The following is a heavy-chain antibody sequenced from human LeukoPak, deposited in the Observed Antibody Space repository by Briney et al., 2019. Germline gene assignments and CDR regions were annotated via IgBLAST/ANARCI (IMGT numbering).Heavy chain of an antibody. CDR1: GLTVSTNY. CDR2: IYSSGST. V-gene: IGHV3-53*01. CDR3: ARDRGDQYGMDV. Sequence: GESLKISRAVSGLTVSTNYMSWVRQAPGKGLEWLSLIYSSGSTYYADSVKGRFTISRDNSRNTLYLQMNSLTAADTAVYYCARDRGDQYGMDVWGQGTTVTVSS. J-gene: IGHJ6*02. D-gene: IGHD2-21*02.